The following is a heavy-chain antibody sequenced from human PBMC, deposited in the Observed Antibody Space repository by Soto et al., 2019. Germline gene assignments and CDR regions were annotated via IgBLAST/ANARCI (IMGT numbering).Heavy chain of an antibody. CDR3: ARVANYYDSSGYPSYFFDT. J-gene: IGHJ4*02. CDR2: ISYSGST. V-gene: IGHV4-59*13. Sequence: SETLSLTCSISGGSFSRNNWSWIRQPPGRGLEWIGHISYSGSTTYNASLKSRLILSIDRSKNQFSLQLTSVTAADTAVYFCARVANYYDSSGYPSYFFDTWGQGILVTVS. D-gene: IGHD3-22*01. CDR1: GGSFSRNN.